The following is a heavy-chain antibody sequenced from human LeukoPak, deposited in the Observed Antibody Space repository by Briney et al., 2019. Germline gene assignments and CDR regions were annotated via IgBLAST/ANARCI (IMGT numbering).Heavy chain of an antibody. J-gene: IGHJ4*02. V-gene: IGHV4-59*08. CDR3: ARLWGQQLVVDY. CDR2: IYYSGST. D-gene: IGHD6-13*01. Sequence: PETLSLTCTVSGGSINSYYWSWIRQPPGKGLEWIGYIYYSGSTNYNPSLKSRVTISVDTSKNQFSLKLSSVTAADTAVYYCARLWGQQLVVDYWGQGTLVTVSS. CDR1: GGSINSYY.